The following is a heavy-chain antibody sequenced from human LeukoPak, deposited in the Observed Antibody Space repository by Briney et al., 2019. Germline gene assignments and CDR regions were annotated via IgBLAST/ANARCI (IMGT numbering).Heavy chain of an antibody. V-gene: IGHV3-53*01. Sequence: PGGSLRLSCAASGLTDSHNYVSWVRQAPGKGLEWVSAIHTSGDTCYADSVKGRFTISRDNAKNPLYLQMNSLRAEDTAVYYCARGLGLLGTQGNFDYWGQGTLVTVSS. J-gene: IGHJ4*02. CDR2: IHTSGDT. D-gene: IGHD7-27*01. CDR1: GLTDSHNY. CDR3: ARGLGLLGTQGNFDY.